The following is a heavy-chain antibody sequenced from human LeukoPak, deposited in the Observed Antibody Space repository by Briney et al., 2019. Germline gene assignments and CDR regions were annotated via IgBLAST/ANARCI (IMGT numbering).Heavy chain of an antibody. CDR1: GFTFSDAW. Sequence: GGSLRLSCAASGFTFSDAWMSWVRQAPGKGLEWVGRIKRKTDGGTTDYAAPVRGRFTISRDDSKNTLYLQMNSLKSEDTALYYCAQASGYDRYWGQGTPVTVPS. J-gene: IGHJ4*02. CDR2: IKRKTDGGTT. D-gene: IGHD5-12*01. V-gene: IGHV3-15*01. CDR3: AQASGYDRY.